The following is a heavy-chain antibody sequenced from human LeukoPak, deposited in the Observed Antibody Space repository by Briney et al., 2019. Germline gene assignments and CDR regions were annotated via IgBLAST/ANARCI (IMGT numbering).Heavy chain of an antibody. J-gene: IGHJ4*02. D-gene: IGHD3-22*01. Sequence: GGSLRLSCAASGFTFSSYAMSWVRQAPGKGLEWVSAISGSGGSAYYADSVKGRFTISRDNSKNTLYLQMNSLRAEDTAAYYCAKDHLEAPQIITMIVVVIHYFAYWGQGPLVTVSS. CDR1: GFTFSSYA. CDR2: ISGSGGSA. CDR3: AKDHLEAPQIITMIVVVIHYFAY. V-gene: IGHV3-23*01.